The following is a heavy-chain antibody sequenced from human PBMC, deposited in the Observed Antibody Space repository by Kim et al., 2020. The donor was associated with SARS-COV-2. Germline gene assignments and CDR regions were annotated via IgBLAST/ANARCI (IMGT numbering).Heavy chain of an antibody. CDR3: ARAHGDYGTRNFDY. Sequence: SETLSLTCTVSGGSISSYYWSWIRQPPGKGLEWIGYIHYSGSTNYNPSLKSRVTISVDTSKNQFSLKLSSVTAADTAVYYCARAHGDYGTRNFDYWGQGTLVTVSS. CDR2: IHYSGST. CDR1: GGSISSYY. V-gene: IGHV4-59*13. D-gene: IGHD4-17*01. J-gene: IGHJ4*02.